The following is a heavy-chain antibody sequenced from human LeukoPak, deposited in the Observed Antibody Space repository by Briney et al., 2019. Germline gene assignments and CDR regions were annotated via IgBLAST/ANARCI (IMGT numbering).Heavy chain of an antibody. D-gene: IGHD3-16*01. CDR1: GFTFSSYS. Sequence: GGSLRLSCAASGFTFSSYSMTWVRQAPGKGLEWVSGINWNGGSTGYADSVKGRFTISRDNAKNSLYLQMNSLRAEDTALYYCGGGIYDYVWGSHGYTDVWGKGTTVTVSS. CDR2: INWNGGST. J-gene: IGHJ6*03. V-gene: IGHV3-20*04. CDR3: GGGIYDYVWGSHGYTDV.